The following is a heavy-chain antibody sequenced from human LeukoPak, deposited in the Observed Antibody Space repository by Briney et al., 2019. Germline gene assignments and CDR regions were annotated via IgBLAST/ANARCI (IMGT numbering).Heavy chain of an antibody. D-gene: IGHD6-13*01. J-gene: IGHJ4*02. Sequence: GGSLRLSCAASGFTFSTYWMSWVRQAPGKGLEWVANIKQDGSEKYYVDSVKGRFTISRDNAKKSLYLQMNSLTAEETAMYYCARDSAGNDYWGQGTLVTVSS. V-gene: IGHV3-7*01. CDR2: IKQDGSEK. CDR3: ARDSAGNDY. CDR1: GFTFSTYW.